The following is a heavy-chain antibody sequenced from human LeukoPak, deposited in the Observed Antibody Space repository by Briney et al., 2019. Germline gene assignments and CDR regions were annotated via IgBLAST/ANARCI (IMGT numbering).Heavy chain of an antibody. Sequence: GGSLRLSCAASGFTFSSYDMHWVRQATGKGLEWVSAIGTAGDTYYPGSEKGRFTISRENAKNSLYLQMNSLRAGDTAVYYCARGLRATVTGALRAFDIWGQGTMVTVSS. V-gene: IGHV3-13*04. CDR3: ARGLRATVTGALRAFDI. J-gene: IGHJ3*02. CDR2: IGTAGDT. D-gene: IGHD4-17*01. CDR1: GFTFSSYD.